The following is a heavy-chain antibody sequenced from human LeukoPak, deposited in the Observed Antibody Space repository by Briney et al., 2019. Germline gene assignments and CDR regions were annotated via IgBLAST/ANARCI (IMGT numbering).Heavy chain of an antibody. J-gene: IGHJ3*01. V-gene: IGHV3-23*01. CDR3: ARDPNGDYIGAFEF. CDR1: GFTFINYA. Sequence: GSLRLSCAASGFTFINYAVMWVRQAPGQGLEWVSAITSAGAPRYADSVTGRFTISRDNSKNTLYLQMNSLRAEDTAQYFCARDPNGDYIGAFEFWGQGTGVTVSS. CDR2: ITSAGAP. D-gene: IGHD4-17*01.